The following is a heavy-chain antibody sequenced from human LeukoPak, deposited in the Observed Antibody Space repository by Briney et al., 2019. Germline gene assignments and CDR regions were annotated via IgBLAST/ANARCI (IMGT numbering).Heavy chain of an antibody. CDR3: ATTGDGTFDY. Sequence: TASETLSLTCTVSGGSISSSSYYWGWIRQPPGKGLEWIGSIYYSGSTYYNPSLKSRVTISVDTSKNQFSLKLSSVTAADTAVYYCATTGDGTFDYWGQGTLVTVSS. CDR2: IYYSGST. J-gene: IGHJ4*02. V-gene: IGHV4-39*01. CDR1: GGSISSSSYY. D-gene: IGHD2-21*02.